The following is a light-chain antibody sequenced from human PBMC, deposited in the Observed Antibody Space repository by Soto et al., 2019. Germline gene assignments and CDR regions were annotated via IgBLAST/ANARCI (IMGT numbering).Light chain of an antibody. CDR3: CSYACSSTYVV. Sequence: QSALTQPASVSGSPGQSITISCTGTSSDVGSYNRVSWYQQHPGKAPKLMIYEGSKRPSGVSNRFSGSKSGNTASLTISGLQDEDEADYYCCSYACSSTYVVFGGGTKLTVL. CDR2: EGS. V-gene: IGLV2-23*01. CDR1: SSDVGSYNR. J-gene: IGLJ2*01.